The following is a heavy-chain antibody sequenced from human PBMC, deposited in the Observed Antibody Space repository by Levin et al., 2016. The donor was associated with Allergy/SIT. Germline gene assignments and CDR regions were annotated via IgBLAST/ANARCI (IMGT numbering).Heavy chain of an antibody. CDR1: GFTFSSYW. V-gene: IGHV3-74*01. J-gene: IGHJ3*02. D-gene: IGHD2-2*01. Sequence: GGSLRLSCAASGFTFSSYWMHWVRQAPGKGLVWVSRINSDGSTTNYADSVKGRFTISSDNAKNTLYLQMNSLRADDTAVYYCARERWGYCSSTSCYDAFDIWGQGTMVTVSS. CDR2: INSDGSTT. CDR3: ARERWGYCSSTSCYDAFDI.